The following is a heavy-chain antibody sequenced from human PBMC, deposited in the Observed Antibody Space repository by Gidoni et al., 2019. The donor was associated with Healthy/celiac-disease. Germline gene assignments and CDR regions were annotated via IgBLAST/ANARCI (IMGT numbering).Heavy chain of an antibody. CDR3: ARPAAAGVSGYYGMDV. V-gene: IGHV5-51*01. CDR1: GYSFTSYW. J-gene: IGHJ6*02. CDR2: TYPGDADT. D-gene: IGHD6-13*01. Sequence: EVQLVQSGAEVKKPGESLKLSCLGPGYSFTSYWIGWVRQLPGKGLEWMGITYPGDADTRYSPSFQGQVTISADKSISTAYLQWSSLKASDTSMYYCARPAAAGVSGYYGMDVWGQGTTVTVSS.